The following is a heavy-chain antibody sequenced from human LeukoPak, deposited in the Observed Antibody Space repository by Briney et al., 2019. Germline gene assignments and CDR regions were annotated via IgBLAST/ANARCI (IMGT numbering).Heavy chain of an antibody. D-gene: IGHD6-19*01. CDR3: ARRGSGWYVDY. Sequence: GESLNISCKGSGYTFTSYWIGWVRQMPGKGLEWMGIIYPGDSDTRYSPSFQGQVSISVDKSISTAYLQWSSLKASDTAMYYCARRGSGWYVDYWGQGTLVTVSS. CDR1: GYTFTSYW. J-gene: IGHJ4*02. V-gene: IGHV5-51*01. CDR2: IYPGDSDT.